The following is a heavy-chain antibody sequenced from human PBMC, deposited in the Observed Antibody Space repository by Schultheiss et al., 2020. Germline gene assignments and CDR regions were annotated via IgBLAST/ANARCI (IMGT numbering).Heavy chain of an antibody. Sequence: GGSLRLSCAASGFAFSNYGMHWVRQTPGKGLQWVAIIWDDGSNKYYADSVKGRFTISRDNSKNTLYLQMNSLRPEDTALYYCAKDHGSSSPDLDYWGQGTLVNGYS. CDR1: GFAFSNYG. J-gene: IGHJ4*02. D-gene: IGHD6-6*01. CDR2: IWDDGSNK. V-gene: IGHV3-33*06. CDR3: AKDHGSSSPDLDY.